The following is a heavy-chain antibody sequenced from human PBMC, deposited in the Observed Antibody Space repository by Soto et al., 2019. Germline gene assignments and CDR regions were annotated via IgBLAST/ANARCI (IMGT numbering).Heavy chain of an antibody. CDR2: ISGSGGST. CDR1: GFTFSSYA. J-gene: IGHJ4*02. Sequence: EVQLLESGGGLVQPGGSLRLSCAASGFTFSSYAMRWVRQAPVKGLEWVSAISGSGGSTYYADSVKGRFTISRDNSKNTLYLQMNSLRAEDTAVYYCAGRGSGSYYECWGQGTLVTVSS. CDR3: AGRGSGSYYEC. D-gene: IGHD1-26*01. V-gene: IGHV3-23*01.